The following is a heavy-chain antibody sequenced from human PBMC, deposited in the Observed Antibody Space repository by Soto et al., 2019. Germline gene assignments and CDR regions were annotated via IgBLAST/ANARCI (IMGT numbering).Heavy chain of an antibody. CDR2: ISYDGSNK. V-gene: IGHV3-30*18. CDR1: GFTFSTYG. J-gene: IGHJ4*02. Sequence: QVQLVESGGGVVQPGRSLRLSCAASGFTFSTYGMHWVRQAPGKGLEWVAVISYDGSNKYYADSVKGRFTISRDNSKNTLYLQMSGLRAEDTAVYYCAKGFSDSVIDYWGQGTLVTVSS. CDR3: AKGFSDSVIDY. D-gene: IGHD3-10*01.